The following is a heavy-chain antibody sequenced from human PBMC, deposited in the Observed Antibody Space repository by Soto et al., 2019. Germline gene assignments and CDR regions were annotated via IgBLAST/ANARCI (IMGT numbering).Heavy chain of an antibody. J-gene: IGHJ4*02. CDR3: ARDLAAAGTGGVY. V-gene: IGHV3-33*01. Sequence: QVQLVESGGGVVQPGRSLRLSCAASGFTFSSYGMHWVRQAPGKGLEWVAVIWYDGSNKYYADSVKGRFTIARDNSKNTLYLQMNSLRAEDTAVYYCARDLAAAGTGGVYWGQGTLVTVSS. D-gene: IGHD6-13*01. CDR1: GFTFSSYG. CDR2: IWYDGSNK.